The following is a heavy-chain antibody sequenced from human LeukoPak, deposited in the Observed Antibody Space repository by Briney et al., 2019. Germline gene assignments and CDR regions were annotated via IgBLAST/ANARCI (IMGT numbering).Heavy chain of an antibody. J-gene: IGHJ4*02. CDR1: GFTFSSYA. CDR3: ARCQGGDVWLRWLFDC. CDR2: ISYDGSNK. V-gene: IGHV3-30-3*01. Sequence: PGGSLRLSCAASGFTFSSYAMHWVRQAPGKGLEWVGVISYDGSNKYYADSVKGRFTISRDNSKNTLYLQMNSLRADDTAVYYCARCQGGDVWLRWLFDCWGQGTLVTVSS. D-gene: IGHD5-18*01.